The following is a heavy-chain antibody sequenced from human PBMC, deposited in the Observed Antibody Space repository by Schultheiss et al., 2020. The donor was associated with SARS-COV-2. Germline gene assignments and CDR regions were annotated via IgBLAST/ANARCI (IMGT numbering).Heavy chain of an antibody. Sequence: ASVKVSCKASGYTFTSYGISWVRQAPGQGLEWMGWISAYNGNTNYAQKFQGRVTMTRNTSISTAYMELSSLRSEDTAVYYCAKGAEGYCGGDCYSEVYYYYYMDVWGKGTTVTVSS. CDR2: ISAYNGNT. CDR3: AKGAEGYCGGDCYSEVYYYYYMDV. J-gene: IGHJ6*03. CDR1: GYTFTSYG. V-gene: IGHV1-18*04. D-gene: IGHD2-21*01.